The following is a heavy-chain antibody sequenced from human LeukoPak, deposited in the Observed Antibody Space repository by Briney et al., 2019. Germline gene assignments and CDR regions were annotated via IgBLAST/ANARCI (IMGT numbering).Heavy chain of an antibody. D-gene: IGHD3-10*01. CDR1: GGTFSSYA. Sequence: SVKVSCQASGGTFSSYAISWVRQAPGQGLEWMGRIIPILGIANYAQKFQGRVTITADKSTSTAYMELSSLRSEDTAVYYCAWSSEGVLWFGELLGYWGQGTLVTVSS. J-gene: IGHJ4*02. CDR3: AWSSEGVLWFGELLGY. CDR2: IIPILGIA. V-gene: IGHV1-69*04.